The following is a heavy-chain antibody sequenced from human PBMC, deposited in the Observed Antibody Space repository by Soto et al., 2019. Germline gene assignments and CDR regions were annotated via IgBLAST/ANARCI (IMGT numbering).Heavy chain of an antibody. Sequence: GGSLRLSCAASGFTFSSYAMSWVRQAPGKGLEWVSAISGSGGSTYYADSVKGRFTISRDNSKNTLYLQMNSLRAEDTAVYYCANRGITIFGVVTNYYGMDVWGQGTTVTVSS. J-gene: IGHJ6*02. CDR2: ISGSGGST. CDR1: GFTFSSYA. D-gene: IGHD3-3*01. V-gene: IGHV3-23*01. CDR3: ANRGITIFGVVTNYYGMDV.